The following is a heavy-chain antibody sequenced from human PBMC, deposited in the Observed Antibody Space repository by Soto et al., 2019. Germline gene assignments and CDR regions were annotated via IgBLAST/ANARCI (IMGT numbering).Heavy chain of an antibody. D-gene: IGHD3-9*01. J-gene: IGHJ6*02. CDR2: IFYSGST. Sequence: SETLSLTCNVSGASMRSYDWTRMRLSPGKGLEWIGDIFYSGSTNLNPSLRSRLSISIDTSKNKFSLMLNSVTAEDTAVYYCARDLMCLGPDVWGHCSTVP. V-gene: IGHV4-59*01. CDR3: ARDLMCLGPDV. CDR1: GASMRSYD.